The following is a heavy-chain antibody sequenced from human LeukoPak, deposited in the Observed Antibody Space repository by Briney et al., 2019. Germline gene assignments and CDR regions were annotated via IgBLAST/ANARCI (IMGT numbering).Heavy chain of an antibody. Sequence: ASVKVSCKVSGYTLTELSMHWVRQAPGKGLEWMGGFDPEDGETIYAQKFQGRVTMTEDTFTDTAYMELSSLRSEDTAVYYCATVSLYSSSWSIFDYWGQGTLVTVSS. CDR1: GYTLTELS. V-gene: IGHV1-24*01. J-gene: IGHJ4*02. CDR3: ATVSLYSSSWSIFDY. D-gene: IGHD6-13*01. CDR2: FDPEDGET.